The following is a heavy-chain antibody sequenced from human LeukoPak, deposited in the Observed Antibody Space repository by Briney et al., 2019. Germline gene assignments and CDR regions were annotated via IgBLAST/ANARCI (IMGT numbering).Heavy chain of an antibody. V-gene: IGHV3-53*01. Sequence: GGSLRLSCAASGFTVSSNCMSWVRQAPGKGLEWVSVIYSGGSTYYADSVKGRFTISRDNSKNTLYLQMNSLRAEDTAVYYCAKGIAVADSYYFDYWGQGTLVTVSS. J-gene: IGHJ4*02. D-gene: IGHD6-19*01. CDR2: IYSGGST. CDR1: GFTVSSNC. CDR3: AKGIAVADSYYFDY.